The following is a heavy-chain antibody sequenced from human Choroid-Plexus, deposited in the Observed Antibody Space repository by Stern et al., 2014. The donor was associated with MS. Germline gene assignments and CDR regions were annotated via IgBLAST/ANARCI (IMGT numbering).Heavy chain of an antibody. D-gene: IGHD2/OR15-2a*01. CDR1: GFTFGSCA. V-gene: IGHV3-30*18. CDR3: AKDRQYLTYFFDH. CDR2: VSYDGSNK. Sequence: VQLVQSGGGVVKPGRPLRLSCVASGFTFGSCAMHWVRQAPGKGLEWVAGVSYDGSNKYYADSVKGLFTISRDNSQNTLYMQMSSLRPEDTAVYYCAKDRQYLTYFFDHWGQGSLVTVSS. J-gene: IGHJ5*02.